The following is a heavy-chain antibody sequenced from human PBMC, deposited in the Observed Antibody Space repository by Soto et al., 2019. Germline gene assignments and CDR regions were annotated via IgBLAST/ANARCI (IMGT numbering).Heavy chain of an antibody. Sequence: EVQLVESGGGLVQPGGSLRLSCSASGFTFNDNPMYWVRQAPGKGLEYVSLISANGDSTHYADSVKGRFSISRDNSENTAYLQMSSLRAEDTAVYYCVKGAGWLQDVDYWGQGTLVTVSS. CDR3: VKGAGWLQDVDY. J-gene: IGHJ4*02. D-gene: IGHD5-12*01. V-gene: IGHV3-64D*08. CDR2: ISANGDST. CDR1: GFTFNDNP.